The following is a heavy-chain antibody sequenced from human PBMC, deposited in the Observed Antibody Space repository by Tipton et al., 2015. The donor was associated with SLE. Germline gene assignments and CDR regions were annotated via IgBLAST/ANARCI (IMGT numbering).Heavy chain of an antibody. D-gene: IGHD5-12*01. V-gene: IGHV4-59*12. Sequence: TLSLTCTVSGGSISSYYWSWIRQPPGKGLEWIGYIYYSGSTYYNPSLKSRVTISVDTSKNQFSLKLSSVTAADTAVYYCARDVWEATTAGGFDIWGQGTMVTVSS. J-gene: IGHJ3*02. CDR1: GGSISSYY. CDR3: ARDVWEATTAGGFDI. CDR2: IYYSGST.